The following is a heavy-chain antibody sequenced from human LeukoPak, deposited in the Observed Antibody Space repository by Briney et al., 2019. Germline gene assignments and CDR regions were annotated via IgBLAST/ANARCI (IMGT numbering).Heavy chain of an antibody. Sequence: GGSLRLSCVASGFTFRTFWMHWVRQAPGKGLGWVSRINTDGSTTNYADSVKGRFTISRDNAKNTLYLQMNSLRVEDTAVYYCARDPQSGWLDYWGQGTLVTVSS. CDR1: GFTFRTFW. V-gene: IGHV3-74*01. CDR2: INTDGSTT. CDR3: ARDPQSGWLDY. D-gene: IGHD6-19*01. J-gene: IGHJ4*02.